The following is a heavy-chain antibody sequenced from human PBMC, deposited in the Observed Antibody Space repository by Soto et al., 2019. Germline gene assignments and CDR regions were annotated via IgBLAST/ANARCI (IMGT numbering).Heavy chain of an antibody. CDR1: GFSFSSHW. CDR3: ARGIPGHYGFDI. J-gene: IGHJ3*02. V-gene: IGHV3-74*01. D-gene: IGHD3-10*01. CDR2: MEGDGSTA. Sequence: EAQLLESGGGFVQPGGSLRLSCAGSGFSFSSHWMHWVRQAPGKGLVWVSRMEGDGSTANYADSVKGRITISSDNARNTVNLQMNSLRADDTAVYYCARGIPGHYGFDIWGKGTMVTVSS.